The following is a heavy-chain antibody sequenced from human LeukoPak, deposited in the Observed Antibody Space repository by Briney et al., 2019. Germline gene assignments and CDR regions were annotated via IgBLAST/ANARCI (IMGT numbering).Heavy chain of an antibody. V-gene: IGHV1-8*01. D-gene: IGHD3-3*01. J-gene: IGHJ6*03. CDR3: ARPYPPHYDFWSGYYRYYYYYMDV. CDR2: MNPNSRNT. CDR1: GYTFTSYD. Sequence: ASVTVSCKASGYTFTSYDINWVRQATGQGLEWMGWMNPNSRNTGYAQKFQGRVTMTRNTSISTAYMELSSLRYEDTAVYYCARPYPPHYDFWSGYYRYYYYYMDVWGKGTTVTVSS.